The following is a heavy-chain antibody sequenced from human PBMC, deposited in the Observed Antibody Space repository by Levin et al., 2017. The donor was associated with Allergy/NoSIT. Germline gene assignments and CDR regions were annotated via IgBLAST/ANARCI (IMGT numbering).Heavy chain of an antibody. CDR1: GLIFSDYY. V-gene: IGHV3-11*01. J-gene: IGHJ3*01. Sequence: AGGSLRLSCAASGLIFSDYYMSWIRQAPGKGPEWVSYISSSGSTIYYADSVKGRFTISRDNAESALYLQMDSLRAEDTAIYYCARIMYGTDAFDVWGQGTLVTVSS. CDR3: ARIMYGTDAFDV. D-gene: IGHD2-8*01. CDR2: ISSSGSTI.